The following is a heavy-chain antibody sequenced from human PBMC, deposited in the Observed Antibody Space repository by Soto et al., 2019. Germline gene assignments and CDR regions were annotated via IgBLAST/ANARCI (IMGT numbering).Heavy chain of an antibody. CDR3: ARGLQDYYGSGSQFYYYCMGV. D-gene: IGHD3-10*01. CDR1: GFTFSSYE. J-gene: IGHJ6*02. Sequence: EVQLVESGGGLVQPGGSLRLSCAASGFTFSSYEMNWVRQAPGKGLEWVSYISSSGVTTHYADSVKGRFTISRDNAKNSLYLPMNSLRAEDTACYYWARGLQDYYGSGSQFYYYCMGVWGQGTTVTVSS. V-gene: IGHV3-48*03. CDR2: ISSSGVTT.